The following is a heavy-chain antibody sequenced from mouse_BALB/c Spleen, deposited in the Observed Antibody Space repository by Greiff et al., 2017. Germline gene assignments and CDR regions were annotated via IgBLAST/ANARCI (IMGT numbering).Heavy chain of an antibody. Sequence: DVMLVESGGGLVQPGGSRKLSCAASGFTFSSFGMHWVRQAPEKGLEWVAYISSGSSTIYYADTVKGRFTISRDNPKNTLFLQMTSLRSEDTAMYYCARGGSSLYYYAMDYWGQGTSVTVSS. J-gene: IGHJ4*01. CDR2: ISSGSSTI. CDR1: GFTFSSFG. V-gene: IGHV5-17*02. CDR3: ARGGSSLYYYAMDY. D-gene: IGHD1-1*01.